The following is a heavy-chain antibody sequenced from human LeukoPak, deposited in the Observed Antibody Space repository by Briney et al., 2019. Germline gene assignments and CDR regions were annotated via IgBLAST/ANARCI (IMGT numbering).Heavy chain of an antibody. CDR3: ARDPLAVSGYSSGWYPNWFDP. CDR2: INPNSGGT. D-gene: IGHD6-19*01. V-gene: IGHV1-2*02. J-gene: IGHJ5*02. CDR1: GYTFTGYY. Sequence: ASVKVSCEASGYTFTGYYMHWVRQAPGQGLEWMGWINPNSGGTNYAQKFQGRVTMTRDTSISTAYMELSRLRSDDTAVYYCARDPLAVSGYSSGWYPNWFDPWGQGTLVTVSS.